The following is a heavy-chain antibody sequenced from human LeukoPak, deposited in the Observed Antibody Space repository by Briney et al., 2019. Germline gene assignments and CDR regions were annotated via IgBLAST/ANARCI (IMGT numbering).Heavy chain of an antibody. CDR3: ARDPEGVFGGYFDY. CDR1: GGSISSYY. Sequence: SETLSLTCTVSGGSISSYYWSWIRQPPGKGLEWIGYIYYSGSTNYNPSLKSRVTISVDTSKNQFSLKLSSVTAADTAVYYCARDPEGVFGGYFDYWGQGTLVTVS. J-gene: IGHJ4*02. CDR2: IYYSGST. D-gene: IGHD3-16*01. V-gene: IGHV4-59*12.